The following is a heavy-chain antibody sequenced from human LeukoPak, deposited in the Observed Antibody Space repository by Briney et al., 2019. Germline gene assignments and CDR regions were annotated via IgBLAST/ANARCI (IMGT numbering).Heavy chain of an antibody. CDR1: GGSISSYY. J-gene: IGHJ4*02. CDR3: ARIAVAGELPPFDY. Sequence: SETLSLTCTVSGGSISSYYWSWIRQPPGKGLEWIGYIYYSGSTNYNPSLKSRVTISVDTSKNQFSLKLSSVTAADTAVYYCARIAVAGELPPFDYWGQGTLVTVSS. CDR2: IYYSGST. V-gene: IGHV4-59*01. D-gene: IGHD6-19*01.